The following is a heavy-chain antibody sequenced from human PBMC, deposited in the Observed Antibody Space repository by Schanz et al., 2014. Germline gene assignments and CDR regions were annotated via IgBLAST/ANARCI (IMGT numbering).Heavy chain of an antibody. Sequence: QVQLVQSGGEVKKPGASATVSCKASGYTFNNHGISWVRQAPGQGLEWMGWISVYHGHTNYAEKVHGRVTMTRNTSITTAYLELSSLRSDDTAVYYCARGLGDERWLDLNEAFDIWGQGTIVTVSS. J-gene: IGHJ3*02. CDR2: ISVYHGHT. D-gene: IGHD6-19*01. CDR3: ARGLGDERWLDLNEAFDI. CDR1: GYTFNNHG. V-gene: IGHV1-18*01.